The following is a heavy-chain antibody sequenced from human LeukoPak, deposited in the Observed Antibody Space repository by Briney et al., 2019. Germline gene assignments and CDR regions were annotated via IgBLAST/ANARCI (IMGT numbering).Heavy chain of an antibody. Sequence: GGSLRLSCAASGFTFSSYAMSWVRQAPGKGLEWVSAISSSGDTYYAGSVKGRFTISRDNSKNTLYLQMNSLRGEDTAEYYCAKDAVGATAYYFDYWGQGTLVTVSS. J-gene: IGHJ4*02. CDR3: AKDAVGATAYYFDY. CDR1: GFTFSSYA. D-gene: IGHD1-26*01. CDR2: ISSSGDT. V-gene: IGHV3-23*01.